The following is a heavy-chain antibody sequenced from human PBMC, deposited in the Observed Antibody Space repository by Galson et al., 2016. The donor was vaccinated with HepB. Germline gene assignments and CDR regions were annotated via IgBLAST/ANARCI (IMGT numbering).Heavy chain of an antibody. V-gene: IGHV3-21*01. Sequence: SLRLSCAASGFTFSSYAMSWVRQAPGKGLEWVSSISSSSNYTYYADSVKGRFTISRDNAKNSLYLQMSSLRAEDTAVYFCARDGSIFDYWGQGTLVTVSS. CDR1: GFTFSSYA. CDR3: ARDGSIFDY. D-gene: IGHD2/OR15-2a*01. CDR2: ISSSSNYT. J-gene: IGHJ4*02.